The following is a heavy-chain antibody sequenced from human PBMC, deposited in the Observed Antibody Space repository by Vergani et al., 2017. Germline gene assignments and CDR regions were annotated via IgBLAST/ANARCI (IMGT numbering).Heavy chain of an antibody. CDR3: ARDRRPYCSSTSCYPPRRDDYYYYYMDV. V-gene: IGHV4-31*03. D-gene: IGHD2-2*01. CDR2: IYYSGST. J-gene: IGHJ6*03. CDR1: CGSISSGGYY. Sequence: QVQLQESGPGLVKPSQTLSLTCTVSCGSISSGGYYWSWIRQPPGKGLEWIGYIYYSGSTYYNPSLKSRVTISVDTSKNQFSLKLSSVTAADTAVYYCARDRRPYCSSTSCYPPRRDDYYYYYMDVWGKGTTVTVSS.